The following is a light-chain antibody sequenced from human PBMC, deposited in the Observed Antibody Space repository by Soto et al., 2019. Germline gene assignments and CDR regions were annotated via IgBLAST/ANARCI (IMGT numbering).Light chain of an antibody. CDR2: DAS. CDR3: QQYNSYSWT. V-gene: IGKV1-5*01. Sequence: DFHMTRSPSTLSASVGDRVTITCRASQSISSWLAWYQQKPGKAPKLLIYDASSLESGVPSRFSGSGSGTEFTPTISSLQPDDFATYYCQQYNSYSWTFGQGTKVDIK. J-gene: IGKJ1*01. CDR1: QSISSW.